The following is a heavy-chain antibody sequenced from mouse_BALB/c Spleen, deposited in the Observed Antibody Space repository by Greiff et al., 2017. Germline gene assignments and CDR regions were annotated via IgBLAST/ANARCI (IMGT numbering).Heavy chain of an antibody. CDR3: ARDGSSSFAY. Sequence: EVQVVESGGGLVQPGGSRKLSCAASGFTFSSFGMHWVRQAPEKGLEWVAYISSGSSTIYYADTVKGRFTISRDNPKNTLFLQMTSLRSEDTAMYYCARDGSSSFAYWGQGTLVTVSA. V-gene: IGHV5-17*02. CDR1: GFTFSSFG. D-gene: IGHD1-1*01. J-gene: IGHJ3*01. CDR2: ISSGSSTI.